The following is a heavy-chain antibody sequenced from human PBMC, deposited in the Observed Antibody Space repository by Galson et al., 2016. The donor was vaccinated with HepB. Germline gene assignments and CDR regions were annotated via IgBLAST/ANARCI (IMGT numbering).Heavy chain of an antibody. Sequence: AISGDSVSSSRAAWNWIRQSPSRGLEWLGRTYYRLKWNNDYAVSVKSRIIINPDTSKNQFSLQLKSVTPGDTAVYYCARAVEYYTFWSRLYGMDVWGQGTTVIVSS. D-gene: IGHD3-3*01. J-gene: IGHJ6*02. V-gene: IGHV6-1*01. CDR3: ARAVEYYTFWSRLYGMDV. CDR2: TYYRLKWNN. CDR1: GDSVSSSRAA.